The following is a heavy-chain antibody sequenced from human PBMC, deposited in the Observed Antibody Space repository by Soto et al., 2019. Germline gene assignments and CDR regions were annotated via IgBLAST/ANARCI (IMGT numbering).Heavy chain of an antibody. Sequence: GGSLRLSCAASGLTFSSYAMNWVRQAPGKGLEWVSAISGSGGSTYFADSVKGRFTISRDNSKNTLYLQMNSLRAEDTAVYYCAKDFDTAMARWFDYWGQGTLVTVSS. CDR1: GLTFSSYA. J-gene: IGHJ4*02. D-gene: IGHD5-18*01. V-gene: IGHV3-23*01. CDR2: ISGSGGST. CDR3: AKDFDTAMARWFDY.